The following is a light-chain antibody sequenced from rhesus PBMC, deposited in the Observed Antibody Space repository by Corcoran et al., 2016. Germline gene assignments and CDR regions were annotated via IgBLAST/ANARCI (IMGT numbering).Light chain of an antibody. V-gene: IGKV1-25*01. CDR3: QHYYSTPRT. Sequence: DIQMTQSPSSLSASVGDRVTITCRASQGITNDLAWYQQKPGETPKLLNYEASTLQSGIPSRFSGNGSGTDLTLTISSLQSEAFATYYCQHYYSTPRTFGQGTKVEIK. CDR1: QGITND. J-gene: IGKJ1*01. CDR2: EAS.